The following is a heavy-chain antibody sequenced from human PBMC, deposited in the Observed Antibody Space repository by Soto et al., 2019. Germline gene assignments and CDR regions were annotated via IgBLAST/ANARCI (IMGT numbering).Heavy chain of an antibody. J-gene: IGHJ4*02. V-gene: IGHV1-69*13. Sequence: SVKVSCKASGGTFSSYAISWVRQAPGQGLEWMGWIIPNIGTTNYAQKFQGRVTMTADESTSTAYMELRSLRSDDMAVYYCARDWAAAGAFDYWGQGTLVTVSS. D-gene: IGHD6-13*01. CDR2: IIPNIGTT. CDR1: GGTFSSYA. CDR3: ARDWAAAGAFDY.